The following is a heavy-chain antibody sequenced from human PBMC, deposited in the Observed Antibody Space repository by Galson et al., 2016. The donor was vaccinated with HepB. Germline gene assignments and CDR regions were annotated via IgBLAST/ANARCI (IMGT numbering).Heavy chain of an antibody. CDR1: GYTFTKYY. CDR3: ARALYRTNPPNAPTPFAS. CDR2: INPSNFTT. D-gene: IGHD3-16*01. V-gene: IGHV1-46*01. J-gene: IGHJ5*01. Sequence: SVKVSCKASGYTFTKYYMHWVRQAPGQGLEWMEIINPSNFTTNYAEKFQGRVTMTRDTSTSTVYMELSSLKSDDTAVYYCARALYRTNPPNAPTPFASWGQGTLVTVSS.